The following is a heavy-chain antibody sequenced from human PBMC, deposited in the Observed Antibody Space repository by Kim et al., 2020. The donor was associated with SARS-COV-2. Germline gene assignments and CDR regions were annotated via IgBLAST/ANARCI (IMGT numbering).Heavy chain of an antibody. Sequence: GESLKISCKGSGYRFTTYWIAWVRQMPGKGLEWMGIINPDDSDTRYSPSFQGHVTISVDKSINTAYLQWSSLKASDTAIYYCARPRFCSSASCHYFEPWGQGTLVTVPS. CDR2: INPDDSDT. D-gene: IGHD2-2*01. CDR3: ARPRFCSSASCHYFEP. CDR1: GYRFTTYW. V-gene: IGHV5-51*01. J-gene: IGHJ5*02.